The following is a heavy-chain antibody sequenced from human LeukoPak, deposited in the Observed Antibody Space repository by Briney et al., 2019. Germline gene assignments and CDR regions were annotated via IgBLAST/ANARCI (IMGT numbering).Heavy chain of an antibody. J-gene: IGHJ4*02. CDR1: GGSISSGGYY. CDR2: IYYSGST. V-gene: IGHV4-31*03. Sequence: SETLSLTCTVSGGSISSGGYYWSWIRQHPGKGLEWMGYIYYSGSTYYNPSLKSRVTISVNTSKNQFSLKLSSVTAADTAVYYCAGGIAGYYYDSSGYYFDYWGQGTLVTVSS. D-gene: IGHD3-22*01. CDR3: AGGIAGYYYDSSGYYFDY.